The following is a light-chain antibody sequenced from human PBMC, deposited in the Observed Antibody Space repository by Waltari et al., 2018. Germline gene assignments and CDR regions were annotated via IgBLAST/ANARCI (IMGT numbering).Light chain of an antibody. J-gene: IGKJ1*01. Sequence: EIVLTQSPGTLSLSPGERATPSCRASQSVGIYLAWYQQNPGQAPRLLIYHASTRATGIPDRFSARGSGTDFSLTISRLEPEDCAVYYCQKYESLPATFGQGTKVEIK. CDR1: QSVGIY. V-gene: IGKV3-20*01. CDR3: QKYESLPAT. CDR2: HAS.